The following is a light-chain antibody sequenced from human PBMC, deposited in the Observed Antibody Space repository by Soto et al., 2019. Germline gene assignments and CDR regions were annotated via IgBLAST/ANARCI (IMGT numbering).Light chain of an antibody. J-gene: IGKJ1*01. CDR3: QQYNSYSWT. V-gene: IGKV1-5*01. Sequence: DIQITQSPSTLSASVGDRVAITCRSSQSISSWLAWYQQKPVKAPKLLIYDASSLESGVPSRFSGSGSGTEFTLTISSLQPDDFATYYCQQYNSYSWTFGQGTKVDI. CDR1: QSISSW. CDR2: DAS.